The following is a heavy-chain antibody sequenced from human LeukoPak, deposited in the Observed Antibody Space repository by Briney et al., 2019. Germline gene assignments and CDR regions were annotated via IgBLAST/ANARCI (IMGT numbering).Heavy chain of an antibody. V-gene: IGHV4-39*07. CDR1: GGSISSSSYY. Sequence: SETLSLTCTVSGGSISSSSYYWGWIRQPPGKGLEWIGSIYYSGSTYYNPSLKSRVTISVDTSKNQFSLKLSSVTAADTAVYYCARSLVRFGELWRSRPAMGYWGQGTLVTVSS. CDR2: IYYSGST. D-gene: IGHD3-10*01. CDR3: ARSLVRFGELWRSRPAMGY. J-gene: IGHJ4*02.